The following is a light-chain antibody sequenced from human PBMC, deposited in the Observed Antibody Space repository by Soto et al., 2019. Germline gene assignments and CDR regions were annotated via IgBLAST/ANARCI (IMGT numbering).Light chain of an antibody. CDR3: QAWDNSVV. J-gene: IGLJ2*01. CDR1: KLWSKY. CDR2: DDS. V-gene: IGLV3-1*01. Sequence: SYELTQPPSVSVSPGQTATMTCSGGKLWSKYVCWYQQKPGQSPVLVIYDDSKRPSGLPERFSGSNSGNTATLTISGTQAMDEADYYCQAWDNSVVFGGGTQLTVL.